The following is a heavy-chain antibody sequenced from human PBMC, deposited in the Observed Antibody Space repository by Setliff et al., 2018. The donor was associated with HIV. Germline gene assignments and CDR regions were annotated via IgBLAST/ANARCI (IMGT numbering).Heavy chain of an antibody. V-gene: IGHV4-34*01. J-gene: IGHJ5*02. CDR3: ASANWNYLGYWFDP. CDR1: GGSFSGYY. Sequence: SETLSLTCAVYGGSFSGYYWSWIRQPPGKGLEWIGEINHSGSTNYNPSLKSRVTISVDTSKNQFSLKLSSVTAADTAVFYCASANWNYLGYWFDPWGQGTLVTVSS. CDR2: INHSGST. D-gene: IGHD1-7*01.